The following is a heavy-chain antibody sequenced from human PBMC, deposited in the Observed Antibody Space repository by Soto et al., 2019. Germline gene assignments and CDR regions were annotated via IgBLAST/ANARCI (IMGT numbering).Heavy chain of an antibody. Sequence: LTCTVSGASISSGDYYWSWIRQPPGKGLEWIGYIYYSGSTYYNPSLKSRVTISVDTSKNQFSLKLSSVTAADTAVYYCARFSVYSNCPWGQGTLVTVSS. V-gene: IGHV4-30-4*01. CDR1: GASISSGDYY. J-gene: IGHJ5*02. CDR3: ARFSVYSNCP. D-gene: IGHD4-4*01. CDR2: IYYSGST.